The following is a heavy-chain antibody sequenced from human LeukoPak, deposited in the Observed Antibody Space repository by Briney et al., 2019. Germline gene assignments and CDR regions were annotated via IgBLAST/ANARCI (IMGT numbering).Heavy chain of an antibody. J-gene: IGHJ3*02. CDR2: MSVNSGAT. Sequence: GASVKVSCKASGHTLIGYYMHWVRQAPGQGLEWMGWMSVNSGATNYAQKIQGRVILTRDTSVITSYMELTWLTSDDTVVYYCVTSTKYSTSWGAFDIWGQGTMVTVS. CDR3: VTSTKYSTSWGAFDI. V-gene: IGHV1-2*02. CDR1: GHTLIGYY. D-gene: IGHD2-2*01.